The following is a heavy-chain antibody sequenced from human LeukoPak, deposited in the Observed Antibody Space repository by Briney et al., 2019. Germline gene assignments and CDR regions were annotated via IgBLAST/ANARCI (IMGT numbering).Heavy chain of an antibody. J-gene: IGHJ4*02. CDR3: ARGGSTSFPTYFDY. V-gene: IGHV4-31*01. D-gene: IGHD2-2*01. CDR1: GDSISSGGYA. CDR2: IYYSGST. Sequence: SETLSLTCTVSGDSISSGGYAWGWLRQHPGKGLEWIEYIYYSGSTYYHPSLKSQVTISVDTSKNQFSLKLSSVTAADTAVYYCARGGSTSFPTYFDYWGQGTLVTVSS.